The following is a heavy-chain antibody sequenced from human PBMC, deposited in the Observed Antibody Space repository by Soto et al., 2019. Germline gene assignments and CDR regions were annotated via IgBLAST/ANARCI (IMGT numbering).Heavy chain of an antibody. CDR2: IYYSGST. CDR1: GGSISSGDYY. J-gene: IGHJ6*02. D-gene: IGHD2-21*02. V-gene: IGHV4-30-4*01. CDR3: ARDHILRYCGGDCYYYYGMDV. Sequence: SETLSLTCTVSGGSISSGDYYWSWIRQPPGKGLEWIGYIYYSGSTYYNPSLKSRVTISVDTSKNQFSLKLSSVTAADTAVYYCARDHILRYCGGDCYYYYGMDVWGQGTTVTV.